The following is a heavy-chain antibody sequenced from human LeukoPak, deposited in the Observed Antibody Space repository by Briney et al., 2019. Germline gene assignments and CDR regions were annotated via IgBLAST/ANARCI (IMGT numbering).Heavy chain of an antibody. CDR3: ARVGYSGFGYYFDN. CDR1: GASISSYY. Sequence: SETLSLTCTVSGASISSYYWSWVRQPPGKGLECIGYISYSGSTNYNPSLKSRVTLSVDTSKSQFSLKLSSVTAADTAAYFCARVGYSGFGYYFDNWGQGTLVTVSS. V-gene: IGHV4-59*01. CDR2: ISYSGST. J-gene: IGHJ4*02. D-gene: IGHD1-26*01.